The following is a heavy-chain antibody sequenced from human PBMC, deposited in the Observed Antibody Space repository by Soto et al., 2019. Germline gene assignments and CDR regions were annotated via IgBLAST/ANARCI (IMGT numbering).Heavy chain of an antibody. CDR1: GFTFSSYW. D-gene: IGHD6-13*01. CDR3: ARVLTGSWNWFDP. J-gene: IGHJ5*02. V-gene: IGHV3-74*01. CDR2: IISDGSRT. Sequence: EVQLVESGGGLVQPGESLRLSCAASGFTFSSYWMHWVRQAPGKGLVWVSRIISDGSRTNYADSVKGRFTVSRDNAKNTQYLQMNSLRAEDTAVYYCARVLTGSWNWFDPWGQGTLVTVSS.